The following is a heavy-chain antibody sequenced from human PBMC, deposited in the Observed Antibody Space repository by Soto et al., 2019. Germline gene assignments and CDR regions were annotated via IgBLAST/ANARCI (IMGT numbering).Heavy chain of an antibody. J-gene: IGHJ4*02. Sequence: EVQLVESGGGLVQPGGSLRLSCAASGFTFSSYDMHWVRQATGKGLEWVSAIGTAGDTYYPGSVKGRFTISRENAKNSLYLQMNSLRAGDTAVYYCALSLRGENLDYWGQGTLVTVSS. CDR2: IGTAGDT. V-gene: IGHV3-13*01. D-gene: IGHD2-21*01. CDR3: ALSLRGENLDY. CDR1: GFTFSSYD.